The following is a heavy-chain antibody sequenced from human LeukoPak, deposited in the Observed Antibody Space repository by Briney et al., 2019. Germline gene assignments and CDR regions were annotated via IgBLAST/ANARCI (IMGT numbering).Heavy chain of an antibody. CDR1: GFTFSSYA. J-gene: IGHJ4*01. Sequence: GGSLRLSCAASGFTFSSYAMSWVRQAPGKGLEWVSAISGSGGSTSYTDSVKGRFTISRDNSKDTLYLQMNSLRAEDTAVFYCAKRSGQFYFDYWGQGTLVTVSS. CDR2: ISGSGGST. CDR3: AKRSGQFYFDY. V-gene: IGHV3-23*01.